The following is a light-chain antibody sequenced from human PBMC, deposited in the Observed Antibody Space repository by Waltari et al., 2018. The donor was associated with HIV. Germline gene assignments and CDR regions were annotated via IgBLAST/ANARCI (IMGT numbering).Light chain of an antibody. Sequence: QSALTQPPSVSGSPGQSVTISCTRTSNDVGSYNSVSWYQQPPGTPPKLMIYVFNERPSGVPDRFSGSKSGNTAALTSSRLQAEDEAYYYCSSYTSSTVVFGGGTKLTVL. CDR3: SSYTSSTVV. CDR2: VFN. V-gene: IGLV2-18*03. CDR1: SNDVGSYNS. J-gene: IGLJ2*01.